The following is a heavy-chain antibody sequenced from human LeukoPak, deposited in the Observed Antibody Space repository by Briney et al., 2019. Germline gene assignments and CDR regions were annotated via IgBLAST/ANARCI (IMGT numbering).Heavy chain of an antibody. CDR1: GFTFNTYW. Sequence: PGGSLRLSCSASGFTFNTYWMHWVRQVPGKGLVWVSRINGDGTYLNYADSVKGRFTISRHNGKNTVYLQMSSLRVDDTAVYYCARDANWAVNDYWGQGTLVTVSA. D-gene: IGHD3-16*01. J-gene: IGHJ4*02. V-gene: IGHV3-74*01. CDR2: INGDGTYL. CDR3: ARDANWAVNDY.